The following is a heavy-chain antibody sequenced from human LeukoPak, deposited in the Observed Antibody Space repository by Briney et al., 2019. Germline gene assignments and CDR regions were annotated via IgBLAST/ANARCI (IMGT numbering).Heavy chain of an antibody. Sequence: GGSLRLSCVASGFTFSNHGMHWVRQAPGKGLEWVAVIWYDGSKKYYGDSVKGRFTISRDDSKNTLYLQMNSLRAEDTAVYYCAREASDYYRDFWGQGTLVTVSS. V-gene: IGHV3-33*01. CDR3: AREASDYYRDF. CDR2: IWYDGSKK. D-gene: IGHD3-3*01. CDR1: GFTFSNHG. J-gene: IGHJ4*02.